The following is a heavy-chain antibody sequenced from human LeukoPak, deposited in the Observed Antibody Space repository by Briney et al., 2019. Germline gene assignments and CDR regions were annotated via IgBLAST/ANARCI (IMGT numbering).Heavy chain of an antibody. CDR3: ARGLNMVRGVINRYFDY. Sequence: PSETLSLTCAVDGGSFSGYYWGWVRQPPGKGREWIGEINHSGSTNYNPSLKSRVNISVDTSKNQFSLKLSSVTAADTAVYYCARGLNMVRGVINRYFDYWGQGTLVTVSS. D-gene: IGHD3-10*01. CDR2: INHSGST. J-gene: IGHJ4*02. CDR1: GGSFSGYY. V-gene: IGHV4-34*01.